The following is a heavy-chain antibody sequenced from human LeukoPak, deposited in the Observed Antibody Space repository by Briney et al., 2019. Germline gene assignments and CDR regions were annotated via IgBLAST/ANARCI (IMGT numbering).Heavy chain of an antibody. CDR3: ARGIADPYSFDS. Sequence: SETLSLTCTVTGGSINFYYWSWIRQPAGKGLEWIGRIYSTGSTNYSPSLKSRVTMSVDKSKNQFSLNLSSVTAADTAVYYCARGIADPYSFDSWGQGTLVTVSS. CDR2: IYSTGST. D-gene: IGHD6-13*01. J-gene: IGHJ4*02. CDR1: GGSINFYY. V-gene: IGHV4-4*07.